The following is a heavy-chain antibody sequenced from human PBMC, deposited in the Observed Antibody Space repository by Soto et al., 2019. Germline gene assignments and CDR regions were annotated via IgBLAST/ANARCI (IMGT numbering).Heavy chain of an antibody. CDR3: ARDSSLYCSGGSCYRIDP. V-gene: IGHV3-48*01. CDR2: ISSSSSTI. J-gene: IGHJ5*02. D-gene: IGHD2-15*01. CDR1: GFTFSSYS. Sequence: EVQLVESGGGLVQPGGSLRLSCAASGFTFSSYSMNWVRQAPGKGLEWVSYISSSSSTIYYADSVKGRFTISRDNAKNSLYLQMNSLRAEDTAVYYCARDSSLYCSGGSCYRIDPWGQGTLVTVSS.